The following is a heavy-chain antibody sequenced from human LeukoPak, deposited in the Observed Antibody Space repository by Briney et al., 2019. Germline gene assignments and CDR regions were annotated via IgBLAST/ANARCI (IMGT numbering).Heavy chain of an antibody. Sequence: GRSLRLSCAASGFTFSSYAMSWVRQAPGKGLEWVSAISGSGSSTYYADSVKGRFTISRDSSKNTLYLQMNSLRADDTAVYYCTRDPTVTTSDCWGQGTLVTVSS. J-gene: IGHJ4*02. V-gene: IGHV3-23*01. CDR3: TRDPTVTTSDC. D-gene: IGHD4-17*01. CDR2: ISGSGSST. CDR1: GFTFSSYA.